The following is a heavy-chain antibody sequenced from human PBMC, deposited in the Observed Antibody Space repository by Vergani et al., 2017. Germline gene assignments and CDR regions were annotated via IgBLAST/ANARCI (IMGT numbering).Heavy chain of an antibody. Sequence: EVHLLESGGGQVEAGGSLRLSCVASGFTFSNSAMSWVRQTSGKGLEWVSAISGHGDRTYYADSVKGRLTIPRDNSKNTVYLQMNSLKAADRATYYCAREERSNTSPFVGDWGQGTLVTV. D-gene: IGHD2/OR15-2a*01. CDR3: AREERSNTSPFVGD. CDR2: ISGHGDRT. V-gene: IGHV3-23*01. CDR1: GFTFSNSA. J-gene: IGHJ4*02.